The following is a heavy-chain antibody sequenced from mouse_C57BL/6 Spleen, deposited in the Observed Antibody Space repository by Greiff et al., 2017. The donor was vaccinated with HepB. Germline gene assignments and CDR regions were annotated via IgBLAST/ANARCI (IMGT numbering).Heavy chain of an antibody. Sequence: VQLQQPGAELVRPGTSVKLSCKASGYTFTSYWMHWVKQRPGQGLEWIGVIDPSDSYTNYNQKFKGKATLTVDTSSSTAYMQLSSLTSEDSAVYYCARELLGYYFDYWGQGTTLTVSS. CDR1: GYTFTSYW. CDR2: IDPSDSYT. D-gene: IGHD2-1*01. V-gene: IGHV1-59*01. J-gene: IGHJ2*01. CDR3: ARELLGYYFDY.